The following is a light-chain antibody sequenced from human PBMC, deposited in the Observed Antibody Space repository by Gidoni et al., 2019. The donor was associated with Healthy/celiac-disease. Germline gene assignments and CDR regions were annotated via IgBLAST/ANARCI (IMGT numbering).Light chain of an antibody. CDR3: AAWDDSLNAWV. CDR2: SNN. V-gene: IGLV1-44*01. J-gene: IGLJ3*02. Sequence: SVMTQPPSASGTPGQRVTISCSGSSSNIGSNDVNWYQQLAGTAPKLLIYSNNLRPSGVPDRFFGSKSGTSASLAISGVQSEDEADYYCAAWDDSLNAWVFGGGTKVTAL. CDR1: SSNIGSND.